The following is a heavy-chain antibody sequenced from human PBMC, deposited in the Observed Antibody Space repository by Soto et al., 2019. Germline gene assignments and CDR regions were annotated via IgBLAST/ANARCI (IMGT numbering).Heavy chain of an antibody. CDR3: ARGQRGKITMVRGVIIPTSFDQ. Sequence: SLTCAVYGGSFSGYYWSWIRQPPGKGLEWIGEINHSGSTNYNPSLKSRVTISVDTSKNQFSLKLSSVTAADTAVYYCARGQRGKITMVRGVIIPTSFDQWGQGTLVTVSS. D-gene: IGHD3-10*01. CDR2: INHSGST. CDR1: GGSFSGYY. V-gene: IGHV4-34*01. J-gene: IGHJ5*02.